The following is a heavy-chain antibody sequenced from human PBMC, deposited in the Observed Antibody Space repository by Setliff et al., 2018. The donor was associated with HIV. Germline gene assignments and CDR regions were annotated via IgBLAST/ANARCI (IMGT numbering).Heavy chain of an antibody. J-gene: IGHJ5*02. CDR3: ARGGTSSNWFGP. CDR1: GASISSNT. V-gene: IGHV4-59*01. D-gene: IGHD2-2*01. CDR2: IYNSVTT. Sequence: SETLSLTCIVSGASISSNTWSWIRQAPGKGLQWIGFIYNSVTTNHNPSLKSRVTISLDMSKNQFSLKLTSVTAADTAVYYCARGGTSSNWFGPWGQGTLVTVSS.